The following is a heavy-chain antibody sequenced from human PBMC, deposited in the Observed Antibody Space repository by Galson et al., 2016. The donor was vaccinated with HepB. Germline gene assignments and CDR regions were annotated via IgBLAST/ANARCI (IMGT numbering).Heavy chain of an antibody. Sequence: SVKVSCKASGYTFTDFYIHWVRQAPGQGLEWMGGINPNSGGTDYAQKFQDWVTMTRDTSINTTYKELTRLSSDDTAVYYCAREGSGLHAWFDPWGQGTLVTVSS. J-gene: IGHJ5*02. D-gene: IGHD6-19*01. CDR2: INPNSGGT. CDR1: GYTFTDFY. CDR3: AREGSGLHAWFDP. V-gene: IGHV1-2*04.